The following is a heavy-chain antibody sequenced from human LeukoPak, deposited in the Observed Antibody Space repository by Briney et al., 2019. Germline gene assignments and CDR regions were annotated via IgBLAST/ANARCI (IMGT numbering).Heavy chain of an antibody. J-gene: IGHJ4*02. D-gene: IGHD5-12*01. CDR3: ARDWSGSDYLSPYYFDY. V-gene: IGHV3-7*01. Sequence: GGSLRLSCAASGFPFSGYWMSWVRQAPGKGLELVANIKQDGSEKYYVDSVKGRFTISRDNAKNSLYLQMNSLRAEDTAVYYCARDWSGSDYLSPYYFDYWGQGTLVTVSS. CDR2: IKQDGSEK. CDR1: GFPFSGYW.